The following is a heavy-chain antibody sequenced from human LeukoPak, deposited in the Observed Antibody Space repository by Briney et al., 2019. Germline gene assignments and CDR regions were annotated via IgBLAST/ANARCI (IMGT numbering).Heavy chain of an antibody. Sequence: GESLKISCKGSGYSFTSYWTGWVRQMPGKGLEWMGIIYPGDSDTRYSPSFQGQVTISADKSISTAYLQWSSLKASDTAMYYCARHTAVPAAIDAFDIWGQGTMVTVSS. J-gene: IGHJ3*02. D-gene: IGHD2-2*01. CDR2: IYPGDSDT. V-gene: IGHV5-51*01. CDR1: GYSFTSYW. CDR3: ARHTAVPAAIDAFDI.